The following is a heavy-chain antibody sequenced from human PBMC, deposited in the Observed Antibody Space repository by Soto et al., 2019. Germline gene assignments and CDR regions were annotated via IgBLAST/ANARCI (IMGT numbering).Heavy chain of an antibody. CDR2: ISNDGRNK. J-gene: IGHJ4*02. Sequence: QVHLVESGGGVVQPGRSLRLSCAASGFTFSNYALHWVRQAPGKGLQWMAVISNDGRNKYYADSVKGRFTISRDNSRNTVSLQMSSLRADETPVCYCARAAVTDYYGVGSYWGPFDSGGQGTLVTVSS. V-gene: IGHV3-30-3*01. CDR3: ARAAVTDYYGVGSYWGPFDS. CDR1: GFTFSNYA. D-gene: IGHD3-10*01.